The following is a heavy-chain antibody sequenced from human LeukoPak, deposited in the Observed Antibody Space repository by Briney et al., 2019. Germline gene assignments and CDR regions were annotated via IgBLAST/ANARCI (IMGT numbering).Heavy chain of an antibody. Sequence: PSETLSLTCAVYGGPFSGYYWSWIRQPPGKGLEWIGEINHSGSTNYNPSLKSRVTISVDTSKNQFSLKLSSVTAADTAVYYCARTDGSGSYSRPYYFDYWGQGTLVTVSS. V-gene: IGHV4-34*01. D-gene: IGHD3-10*01. CDR2: INHSGST. CDR1: GGPFSGYY. CDR3: ARTDGSGSYSRPYYFDY. J-gene: IGHJ4*02.